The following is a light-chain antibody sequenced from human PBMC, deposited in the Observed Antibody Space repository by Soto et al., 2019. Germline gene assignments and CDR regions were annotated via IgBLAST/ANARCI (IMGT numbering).Light chain of an antibody. CDR3: QQYRSLGS. CDR1: QRISDW. Sequence: GDRVTITCRASQRISDWLAWYQQKPGESPKLLIYKASTLDKGVPSRFSGSGSETEFTLTISSLQPGDFATYYCQQYRSLGSFGQGTRVEIK. CDR2: KAS. V-gene: IGKV1-5*03. J-gene: IGKJ1*01.